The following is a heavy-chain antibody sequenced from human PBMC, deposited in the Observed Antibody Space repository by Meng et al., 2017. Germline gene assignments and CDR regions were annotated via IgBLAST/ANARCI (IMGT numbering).Heavy chain of an antibody. D-gene: IGHD4-17*01. V-gene: IGHV4-39*07. J-gene: IGHJ5*02. CDR1: GGSISSSSYY. CDR3: ASADYGDYLPTHH. Sequence: GSLRLSCTVSGGSISSSSYYWGWIRQPPGKGLEWIGSIYYSGSTYYNPSLKSRVTISVDTSKNQFSLKLSSVTAADTAVYYCASADYGDYLPTHHWGQGTLVTVSS. CDR2: IYYSGST.